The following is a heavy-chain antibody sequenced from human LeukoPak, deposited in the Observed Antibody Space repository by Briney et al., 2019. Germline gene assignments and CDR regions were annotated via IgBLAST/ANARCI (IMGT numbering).Heavy chain of an antibody. D-gene: IGHD2-8*01. CDR3: ASTYCTNGVCYKDDAFDI. CDR1: GGTFSSYA. CDR2: ISAYNGNT. V-gene: IGHV1-18*01. J-gene: IGHJ3*02. Sequence: ASVKVSCKASGGTFSSYAISWVRQAPGQGLEWMGWISAYNGNTNYAQKLQGRVTMTTDTSTSTAYMELRSLRSDDTAVYYCASTYCTNGVCYKDDAFDIWGQGTMVTVSS.